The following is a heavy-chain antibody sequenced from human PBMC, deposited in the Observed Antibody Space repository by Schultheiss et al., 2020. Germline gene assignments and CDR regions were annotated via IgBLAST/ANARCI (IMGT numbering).Heavy chain of an antibody. D-gene: IGHD2-15*01. J-gene: IGHJ5*02. Sequence: ASVKVSCKASGYTFTSYDINWVRQATGQGLEWMGWISAYNGNTNYAQKFQGRVTITRDTSASTAYMELSSLRSEDTAVYYCARGIYCSGGSCYREDWFDPWGKGTLVTVAS. CDR2: ISAYNGNT. CDR3: ARGIYCSGGSCYREDWFDP. CDR1: GYTFTSYD. V-gene: IGHV1-18*01.